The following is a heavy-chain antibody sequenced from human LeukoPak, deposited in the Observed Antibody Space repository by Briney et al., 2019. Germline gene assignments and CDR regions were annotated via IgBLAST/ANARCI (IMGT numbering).Heavy chain of an antibody. Sequence: ASVKVSCKASGYTFTGYYMHWVRQAPGQGLEWMGWINPNSGGTNYAQKFQGRVTITADESTSTAYMELSSLRSEDTAVYYCARGLSALLHAFDIWGQGTMVTVSS. CDR2: INPNSGGT. CDR3: ARGLSALLHAFDI. V-gene: IGHV1-2*02. D-gene: IGHD2-21*02. J-gene: IGHJ3*02. CDR1: GYTFTGYY.